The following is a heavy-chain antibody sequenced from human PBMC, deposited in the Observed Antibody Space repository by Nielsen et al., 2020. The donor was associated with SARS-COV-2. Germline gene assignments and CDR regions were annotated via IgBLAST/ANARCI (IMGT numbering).Heavy chain of an antibody. CDR2: IYYSGST. Sequence: WIRQPPGKGLEWIGYIYYSGSTYYNPSLKSRVTISVDTSKNQFSLKLSSVTAADTAVYYCARDYCSSTSCYLGAAGGGYMDVWGKGTTVTVSS. V-gene: IGHV4-31*02. CDR3: ARDYCSSTSCYLGAAGGGYMDV. J-gene: IGHJ6*03. D-gene: IGHD2-2*01.